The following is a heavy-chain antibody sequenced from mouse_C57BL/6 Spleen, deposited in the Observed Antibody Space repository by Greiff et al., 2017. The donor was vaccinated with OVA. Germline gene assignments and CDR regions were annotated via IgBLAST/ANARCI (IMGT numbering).Heavy chain of an antibody. D-gene: IGHD4-1*01. J-gene: IGHJ1*03. V-gene: IGHV1-82*01. CDR1: GYAFSSSW. CDR3: ARAGELGRYFDV. CDR2: IYPGDGDT. Sequence: QVQLQQSGPELVKPGASVKISCKASGYAFSSSWMNWVKQRPGKGLEWIGRIYPGDGDTNYNGKFKGKATLTADKSSSTAYMQLSSLTSEDSAVYFCARAGELGRYFDVWGTGTTVTVSS.